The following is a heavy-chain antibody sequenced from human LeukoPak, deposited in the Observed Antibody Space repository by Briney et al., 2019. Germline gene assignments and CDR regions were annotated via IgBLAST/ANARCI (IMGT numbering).Heavy chain of an antibody. D-gene: IGHD2-8*01. J-gene: IGHJ5*02. Sequence: ASVKVSCKASGYTFTGYYMHWVRQAPGQGLEWMGRINPNSGGTNYAQKFQGRVTMTRDTSISTAYVELSRLRSDDTAVYYCAKEILYFTDGLCNPWGQGTLVTVSS. CDR1: GYTFTGYY. CDR3: AKEILYFTDGLCNP. CDR2: INPNSGGT. V-gene: IGHV1-2*06.